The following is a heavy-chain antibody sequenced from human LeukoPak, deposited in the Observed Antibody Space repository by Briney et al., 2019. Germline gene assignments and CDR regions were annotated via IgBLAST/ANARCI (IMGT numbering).Heavy chain of an antibody. V-gene: IGHV3-11*04. Sequence: GGSLRLSCAASGFTFSDYYMSWIRQAPGKGLEWVSYISSSGSTIYYAHSVKGRFTISRDNAKNSLYLQMNSLRAEDTAVYYCARFPFRYYYYMDVWGKGTTVTVSS. CDR3: ARFPFRYYYYMDV. J-gene: IGHJ6*03. CDR1: GFTFSDYY. CDR2: ISSSGSTI.